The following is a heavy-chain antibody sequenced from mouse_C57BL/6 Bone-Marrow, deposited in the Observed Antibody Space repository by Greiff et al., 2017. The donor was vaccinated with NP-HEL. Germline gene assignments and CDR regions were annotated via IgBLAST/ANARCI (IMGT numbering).Heavy chain of an antibody. CDR3: ARCDSFYYAMYY. CDR1: GYTFTNYW. J-gene: IGHJ4*01. Sequence: QVQLQQSGAELVRPGTSVKMSCKASGYTFTNYWIGWAKQRPGHGLEWIGDIYPGGGSTNYNEKFKGKATLTADKSSSTAYMQFISLTSEDSAIYYCARCDSFYYAMYYWGQGTAVTVSS. V-gene: IGHV1-63*01. CDR2: IYPGGGST. D-gene: IGHD3-2*01.